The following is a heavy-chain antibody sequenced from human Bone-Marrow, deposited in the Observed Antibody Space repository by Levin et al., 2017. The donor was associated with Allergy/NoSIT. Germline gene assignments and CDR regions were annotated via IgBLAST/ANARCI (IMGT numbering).Heavy chain of an antibody. CDR3: TQKGSGHCSSGGCDATTYDYLGV. CDR2: ISGSGTTT. CDR1: GFTFSSHA. J-gene: IGHJ6*03. Sequence: GGSLRLSCAASGFTFSSHAMSWGRQAPGKGLEWLASISGSGTTTYYAGSVKGRFTISRDNSRSTLYLQMNSLRAEDTAVYYCTQKGSGHCSSGGCDATTYDYLGVWGKGTTVTVSS. D-gene: IGHD6-19*01. V-gene: IGHV3-23*01.